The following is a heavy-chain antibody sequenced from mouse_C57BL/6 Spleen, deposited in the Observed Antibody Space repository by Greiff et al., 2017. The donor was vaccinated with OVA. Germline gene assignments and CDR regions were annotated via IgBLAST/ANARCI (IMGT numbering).Heavy chain of an antibody. CDR3: ARRGHYYGSSLDD. Sequence: QVQLQQPGAVLVKPGASVKLSCKASGYTFTSYWMQWVKQRPGQGLEWIGEINPSDSSTNYNQKFKGKATLTVDTSSSTAYMQLSSLTSEDSAVYYCARRGHYYGSSLDDWGQGTTLTVSS. D-gene: IGHD1-1*01. J-gene: IGHJ2*01. V-gene: IGHV1-50*01. CDR1: GYTFTSYW. CDR2: INPSDSST.